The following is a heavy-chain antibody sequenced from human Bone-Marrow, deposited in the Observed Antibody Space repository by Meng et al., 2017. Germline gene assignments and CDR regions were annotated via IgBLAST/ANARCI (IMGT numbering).Heavy chain of an antibody. CDR3: AREFCSAGTCYSRVSIPDY. CDR2: IDWDDEK. CDR1: GFSPSTSGLR. Sequence: SAPTLVKPTQTLTLTCTFSGFSPSTSGLRVSWIRQPPGKALEWLARIDWDDEKFYSSSLKTRLTISKDNSKNQVVLTRTNLDPVDTATYYCAREFCSAGTCYSRVSIPDYWGQGTLVTVSS. J-gene: IGHJ4*02. V-gene: IGHV2-70*04. D-gene: IGHD2-15*01.